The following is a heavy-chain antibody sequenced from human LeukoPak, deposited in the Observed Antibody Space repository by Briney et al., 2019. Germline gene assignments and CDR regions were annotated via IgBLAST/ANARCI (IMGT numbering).Heavy chain of an antibody. CDR3: ARDPVPAAARHFDY. V-gene: IGHV3-30-3*01. Sequence: GRSLRLSCAASGFTFSTYAMHWVRQAPGKGLEWVAVTSSDGTVKYYPDSVKGRFTISRDNSKNTLYLQVNSLRPEDTGVYYCARDPVPAAARHFDYWGQGTLVTVPS. J-gene: IGHJ4*01. CDR2: TSSDGTVK. D-gene: IGHD2-2*01. CDR1: GFTFSTYA.